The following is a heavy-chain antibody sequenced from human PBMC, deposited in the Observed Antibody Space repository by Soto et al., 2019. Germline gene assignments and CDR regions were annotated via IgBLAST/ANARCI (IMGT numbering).Heavy chain of an antibody. J-gene: IGHJ4*02. CDR1: GFTFSSYG. Sequence: QVQLVESGGGVVQPGRSLRLSCAASGFTFSSYGMHWVRQAPGKGLEWVAVIWYDGSNKYYADSVKGRFTISRDNSKNTLYLQMNSLRAEDTAVYYCARDRRAGELDYWGKGTLVTVSS. D-gene: IGHD6-13*01. CDR2: IWYDGSNK. CDR3: ARDRRAGELDY. V-gene: IGHV3-33*01.